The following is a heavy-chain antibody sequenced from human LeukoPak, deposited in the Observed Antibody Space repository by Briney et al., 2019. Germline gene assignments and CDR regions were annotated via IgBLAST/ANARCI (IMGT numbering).Heavy chain of an antibody. Sequence: VASVSLSCTASGYAFTVYYMRWVRQAPGQGVECRVWITPKSGGTNYAQKSQGRVTITMDTSISTASLERGRLRPDAPAGYYWGREGRRYYRWFDLWGQGTLVTVSS. V-gene: IGHV1-2*02. CDR1: GYAFTVYY. CDR3: GREGRRYYRWFDL. D-gene: IGHD2/OR15-2a*01. CDR2: ITPKSGGT. J-gene: IGHJ5*02.